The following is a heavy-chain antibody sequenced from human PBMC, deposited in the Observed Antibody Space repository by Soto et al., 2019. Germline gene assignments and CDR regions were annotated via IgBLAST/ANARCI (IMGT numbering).Heavy chain of an antibody. CDR1: GYPLTTFG. Sequence: XSVKRACNASGYPLTTFGITWVRQAPGQGLEWMGWIGGYNGNTNYAQKFQGRLTMTTEPSTSTAYMELRSLRSDDTAVYYCARDRPRWNHVTVGYYYGMDVWGQGTTVTFYS. J-gene: IGHJ6*02. D-gene: IGHD1-20*01. CDR3: ARDRPRWNHVTVGYYYGMDV. CDR2: IGGYNGNT. V-gene: IGHV1-18*01.